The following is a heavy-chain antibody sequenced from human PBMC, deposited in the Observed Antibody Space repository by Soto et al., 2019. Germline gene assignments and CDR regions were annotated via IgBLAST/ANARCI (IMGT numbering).Heavy chain of an antibody. D-gene: IGHD3-10*01. J-gene: IGHJ4*02. CDR2: IIPIFGTP. CDR3: ARDRDDYGSGNYYNRIDF. Sequence: QVQLVQSGAEVKKPGSSVKVSCKASGGIFSTYAISWLRQAPGQGLEWMGGIIPIFGTPNYAQKFQGRVTITADEATFTAYLDVSRLSADDTAVYYCARDRDDYGSGNYYNRIDFWGQGTLVTVSS. V-gene: IGHV1-69*01. CDR1: GGIFSTYA.